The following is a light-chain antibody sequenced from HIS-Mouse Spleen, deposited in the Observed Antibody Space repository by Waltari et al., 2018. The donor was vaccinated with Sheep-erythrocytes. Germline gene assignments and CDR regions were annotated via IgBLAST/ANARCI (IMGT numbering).Light chain of an antibody. Sequence: DIQMTQSPSTLSASVGDRVTITCRASQSISSWLDWYQQKPGKAPKLLIYKASSLESGVPSRFSGSGSGTEFTLTISSLQPDDFATYYYQQYNSYSRTFGQGTKLEIK. CDR3: QQYNSYSRT. V-gene: IGKV1-5*03. CDR2: KAS. CDR1: QSISSW. J-gene: IGKJ2*01.